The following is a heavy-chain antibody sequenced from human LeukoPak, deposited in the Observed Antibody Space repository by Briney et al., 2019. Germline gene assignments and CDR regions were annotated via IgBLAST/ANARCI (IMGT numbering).Heavy chain of an antibody. V-gene: IGHV1-2*02. J-gene: IGHJ6*03. D-gene: IGHD2-2*01. CDR2: INPNSGGT. CDR1: GYTFTSYG. Sequence: ASVKASCKASGYTFTSYGISWVRQAPGQGLEWMGWINPNSGGTNYSQKFQGRVTMTRDTSISTAYMELSRLRSEDKAVYYCGKAGGYCSSTSCYSSYYYYYMDGWGKGTTVT. CDR3: GKAGGYCSSTSCYSSYYYYYMDG.